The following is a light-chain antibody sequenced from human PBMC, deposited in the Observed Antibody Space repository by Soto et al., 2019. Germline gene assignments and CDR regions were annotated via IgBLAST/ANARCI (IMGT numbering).Light chain of an antibody. CDR3: QEYNNWPPLT. J-gene: IGKJ4*01. Sequence: EIVMTQSPATLSVSPGERATLSCRASQSVSSNLAWYQQKPSQAPRRLIYGASTRAIGIPDRFSGSGSGTEFTLTISSLQSEDFAVYYCQEYNNWPPLTFCVGTKLEIK. CDR2: GAS. V-gene: IGKV3-15*01. CDR1: QSVSSN.